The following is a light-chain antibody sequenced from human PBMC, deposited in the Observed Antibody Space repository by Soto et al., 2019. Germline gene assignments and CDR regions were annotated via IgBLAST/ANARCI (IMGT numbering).Light chain of an antibody. CDR1: SSDVGAYDF. CDR3: SSYTTTDPSV. V-gene: IGLV2-14*01. CDR2: AVS. Sequence: QSVLTQPASVSGSPGQSITISCTGTSSDVGAYDFVSWYQQHPGKAPKYLIYAVSNRPSGVSDRFSGSKSGTTASLTISGLQAEDEADYYCSSYTTTDPSVFGTWTQLTVL. J-gene: IGLJ1*01.